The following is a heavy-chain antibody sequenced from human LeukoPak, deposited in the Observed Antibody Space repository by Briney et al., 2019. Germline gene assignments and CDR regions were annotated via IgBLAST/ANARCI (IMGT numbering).Heavy chain of an antibody. CDR3: ARDESSGYLHFDY. V-gene: IGHV3-7*01. CDR2: IKQDGSEK. CDR1: GFTFSSYW. D-gene: IGHD3-22*01. Sequence: GGSLRLSCAASGFTFSSYWMSWVRQAPGKGLEWVANIKQDGSEKYYADSVKGRFTISRDNSKNTLYLQMNSLRAEDTAVYYCARDESSGYLHFDYWGQGTLVTVSS. J-gene: IGHJ4*02.